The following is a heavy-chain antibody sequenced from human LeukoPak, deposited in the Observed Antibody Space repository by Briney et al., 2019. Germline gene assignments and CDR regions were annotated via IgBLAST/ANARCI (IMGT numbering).Heavy chain of an antibody. Sequence: ASVKVSCKASGGTFSSYAISWVRQAPGQGLEWMGRIITILGIANYAQKFQGRVTITADKSTSTAYMELSSLRSEDTAVYYCAKDIISRGDYILYAFDTWGQGTMVTVSS. D-gene: IGHD4-17*01. CDR3: AKDIISRGDYILYAFDT. V-gene: IGHV1-69*04. J-gene: IGHJ3*02. CDR2: IITILGIA. CDR1: GGTFSSYA.